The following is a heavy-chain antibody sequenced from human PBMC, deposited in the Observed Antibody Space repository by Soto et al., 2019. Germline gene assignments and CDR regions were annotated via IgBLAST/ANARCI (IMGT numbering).Heavy chain of an antibody. J-gene: IGHJ3*02. V-gene: IGHV4-30-4*01. D-gene: IGHD3-10*01. CDR3: DRAPEGGVGDGGFDI. CDR1: GGSISSGGYY. CDR2: IYYSGST. Sequence: QVQLQESGPGLVRPSQTLSLTCTVSGGSISSGGYYWSWIRQPPGKGLEWIGYIYYSGSTYYNPSLKSRITISIHTSRTQFTLTLSYGTAADTAVYYCDRAPEGGVGDGGFDIWGQGTIITVSS.